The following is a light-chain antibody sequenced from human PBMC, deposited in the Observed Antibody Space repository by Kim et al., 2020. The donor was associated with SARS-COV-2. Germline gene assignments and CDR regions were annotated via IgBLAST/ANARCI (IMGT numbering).Light chain of an antibody. CDR2: INSDGCH. V-gene: IGLV4-69*01. CDR1: GGHNIFG. CDR3: QTWGTGIRV. Sequence: SVKLTSPLGGGHNIFGIAWHQQQPEKGPRFLMNINSDGCHIKGDGIPDRFSGSSSGAESYLAISSLQSDDEADYYCQTWGTGIRVFGGGTQLTVL. J-gene: IGLJ3*02.